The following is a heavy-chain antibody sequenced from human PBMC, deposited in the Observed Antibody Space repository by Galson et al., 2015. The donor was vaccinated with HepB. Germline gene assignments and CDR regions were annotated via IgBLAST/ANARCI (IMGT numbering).Heavy chain of an antibody. CDR1: GYTFSSYS. CDR3: ARGGYVVMVGATENNWFDP. V-gene: IGHV1-18*01. Sequence: SVKVSCKASGYTFSSYSITWVRQAPGQRLEWMGKISAYNGYTDYAQKFQGRVTMTTDASTSTAYMEVRSLRSDDTAVYYCARGGYVVMVGATENNWFDPWGQGTLVTVFS. D-gene: IGHD2-15*01. CDR2: ISAYNGYT. J-gene: IGHJ5*02.